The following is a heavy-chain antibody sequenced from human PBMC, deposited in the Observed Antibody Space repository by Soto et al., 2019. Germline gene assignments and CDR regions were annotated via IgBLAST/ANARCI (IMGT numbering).Heavy chain of an antibody. CDR3: ARAHNTVTTYYYYGMDV. D-gene: IGHD4-17*01. Sequence: GGSQRHSGAASEFTFSSYGMHWVRQAPGKELEWVAVIWYDGSNKYYADSEKGRFTISRDNSKNTLYLQMNSLRAEDTAVYFCARAHNTVTTYYYYGMDVGGQGTTVTVSS. CDR1: EFTFSSYG. CDR2: IWYDGSNK. J-gene: IGHJ6*02. V-gene: IGHV3-33*01.